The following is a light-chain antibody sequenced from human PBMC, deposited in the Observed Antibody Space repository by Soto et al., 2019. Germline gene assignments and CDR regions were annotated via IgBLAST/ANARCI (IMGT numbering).Light chain of an antibody. CDR3: QSFDGSTVV. J-gene: IGLJ2*01. V-gene: IGLV6-57*04. Sequence: NFMLTQPHSVSESPGKTLSISCTRSSGSIANNYVQWYQQRPGSAPTTVIYENNQRLSGVPDRFSGSTDGSSNSASLTISGLQTEDEADYYCQSFDGSTVVFGGGTKLTVL. CDR1: SGSIANNY. CDR2: ENN.